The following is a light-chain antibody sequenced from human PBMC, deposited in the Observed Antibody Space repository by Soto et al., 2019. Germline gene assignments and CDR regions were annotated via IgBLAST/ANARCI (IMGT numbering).Light chain of an antibody. V-gene: IGKV3-15*01. J-gene: IGKJ5*01. CDR2: SAS. CDR3: QQYYDWPIT. CDR1: QSISSL. Sequence: EIGLTQSPATLSVSPGERATLSCRASQSISSLLAWYQQKPGQAPRLLIYSASTRATGIPARFSGSGSGADFTLTISSLQSEDFAVYYCQQYYDWPITFGQGTRLEIK.